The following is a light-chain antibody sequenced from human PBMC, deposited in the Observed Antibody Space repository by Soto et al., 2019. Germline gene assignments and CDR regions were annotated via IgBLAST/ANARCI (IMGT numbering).Light chain of an antibody. V-gene: IGKV3D-20*01. J-gene: IGKJ4*01. CDR2: HAS. CDR1: QSFSSRY. Sequence: IVLTQSPATLSLSPGERATLSCMASQSFSSRYLAWYQQKPGLAPRLLIYHASSRATGIPDRFSGSGSWADFTLTISRLEPEDFAVYYCQQYGSSITLGGGTKVDIK. CDR3: QQYGSSIT.